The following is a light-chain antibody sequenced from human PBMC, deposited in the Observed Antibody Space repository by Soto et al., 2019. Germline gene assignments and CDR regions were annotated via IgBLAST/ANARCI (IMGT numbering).Light chain of an antibody. CDR1: QSVSSGY. V-gene: IGKV3-20*01. CDR2: ATS. Sequence: EIVLTQSPGALSLSPGERATLSCRASQSVSSGYLAWYQQKPGQAPRLLIFATSRRATGSPDRFSGSGSWKDFTLTISRLEPEDVAVYYCQQYGSSPPITFGQGTRLESK. CDR3: QQYGSSPPIT. J-gene: IGKJ5*01.